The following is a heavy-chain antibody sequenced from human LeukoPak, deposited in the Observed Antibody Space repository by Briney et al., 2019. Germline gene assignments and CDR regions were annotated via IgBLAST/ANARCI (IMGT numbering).Heavy chain of an antibody. CDR2: IKQDGSEK. CDR3: ASDCGGDCYRDY. Sequence: PGRSLRLSCAASGFTLSSFWMCWVRQAPGEGLEWVANIKQDGSEKYFVDSVKGGFTISRDNAKNSLYMQMSSMRAEDTAVYYCASDCGGDCYRDYWGQGTLVTVSS. CDR1: GFTLSSFW. V-gene: IGHV3-7*01. J-gene: IGHJ4*02. D-gene: IGHD2-21*01.